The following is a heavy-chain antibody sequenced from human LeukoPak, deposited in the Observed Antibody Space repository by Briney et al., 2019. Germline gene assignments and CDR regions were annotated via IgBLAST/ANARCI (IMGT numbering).Heavy chain of an antibody. D-gene: IGHD2-15*01. CDR1: GYTFTGNF. V-gene: IGHV1-2*06. CDR3: ARGTDCGGGSCLDY. J-gene: IGHJ4*02. CDR2: INPDSGGA. Sequence: ASVRVSCKASGYTFTGNFMHWVRQAPGQGLEWMGLINPDSGGANYAQNFQGRVTMTRDTSISTVYMELSRLRSDDTAVYYCARGTDCGGGSCLDYWGQGTLVTVSS.